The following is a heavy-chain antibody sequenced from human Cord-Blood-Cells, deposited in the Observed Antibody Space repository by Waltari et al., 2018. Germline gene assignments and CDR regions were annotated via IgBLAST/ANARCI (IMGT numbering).Heavy chain of an antibody. CDR1: GGSFRGHY. CDR2: INHSGST. CDR3: ARGTFIAAACTLEIYYFDY. D-gene: IGHD6-13*01. V-gene: IGHV4-34*01. Sequence: QVQLQQWGAGLLKPPETLSLTCAVYGGSFRGHYWSGVRQPPGKGLEWIGEINHSGSTNYNPSLKSRVTISVDTSKNQFSLKLSSVTAADTAVYYCARGTFIAAACTLEIYYFDYWGQGTLVTVSS. J-gene: IGHJ4*02.